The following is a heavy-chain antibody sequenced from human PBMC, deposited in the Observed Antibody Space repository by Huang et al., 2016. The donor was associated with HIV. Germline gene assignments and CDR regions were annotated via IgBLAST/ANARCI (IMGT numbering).Heavy chain of an antibody. J-gene: IGHJ6*03. CDR3: ARHREGPVAYYSGWGSHLNYMDV. Sequence: QLLLQESGPGLVKPSEALALTCAVSGGSIRSSDYHWGWIRQPPGKGLAWIGSIYNKGSTHYSPSLKSRVTIAVDTSKNLVFLNRTSMTAADTAVYYCARHREGPVAYYSGWGSHLNYMDVWGRGRTVVVSS. CDR1: GGSIRSSDYH. V-gene: IGHV4-39*01. CDR2: IYNKGST. D-gene: IGHD3-10*01.